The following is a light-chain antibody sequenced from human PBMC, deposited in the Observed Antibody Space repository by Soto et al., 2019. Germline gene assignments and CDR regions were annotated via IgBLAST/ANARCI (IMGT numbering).Light chain of an antibody. J-gene: IGKJ1*01. CDR3: QQYGTAPWT. V-gene: IGKV3-20*01. Sequence: EIVLTQSPGTLSLSPGERATVSCRASQSVSNNYLAWYQQKPGQAPRLLIYAPSNRARGIPDRFGGSGSGADFTLTVSRLETEDFEVYYCQQYGTAPWTFGQGTKVEI. CDR2: APS. CDR1: QSVSNNY.